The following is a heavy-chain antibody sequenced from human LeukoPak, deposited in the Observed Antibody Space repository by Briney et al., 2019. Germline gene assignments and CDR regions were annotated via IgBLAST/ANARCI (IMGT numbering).Heavy chain of an antibody. V-gene: IGHV1-8*01. CDR2: MNPNSGDT. CDR1: GYTFTTYD. J-gene: IGHJ6*03. CDR3: ARRPHYYDSSGYYADYYYFMDV. D-gene: IGHD3-22*01. Sequence: ASVKVSCKASGYTFTTYDISWVRQATGQGLEWMGWMNPNSGDTDYAQKFQGRVTMTRNTSISTAYMELSSLRSEDTAVYYCARRPHYYDSSGYYADYYYFMDVWGKGTTVTVSS.